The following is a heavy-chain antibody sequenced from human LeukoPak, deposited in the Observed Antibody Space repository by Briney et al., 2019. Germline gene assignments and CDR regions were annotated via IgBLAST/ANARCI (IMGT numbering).Heavy chain of an antibody. CDR3: ASVGSGYYFSGDLSDY. CDR2: IIPIFGTA. CDR1: GGTFSSYA. Sequence: ASVKVSFKASGGTFSSYAISWVRQAPGQGLEWMGGIIPIFGTANYAQKFQGRVTITTDESTSTAYMELSSLRSEDTAVYYCASVGSGYYFSGDLSDYWGQGTLVTVSS. J-gene: IGHJ4*02. V-gene: IGHV1-69*05. D-gene: IGHD3-22*01.